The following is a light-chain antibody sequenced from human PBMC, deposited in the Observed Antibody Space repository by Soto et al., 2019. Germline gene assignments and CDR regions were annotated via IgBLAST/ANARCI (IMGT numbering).Light chain of an antibody. Sequence: EIVLTQSPDTLSLSPGETATLSCRASQSFSSSHLAWYQQKVGQAPRLLIYGASSRATGIPDRFSGSGSGTDFTLIINRLAPEDFAVYYCQYYGTSTGTFGQGTKVDIK. CDR3: QYYGTSTGT. J-gene: IGKJ1*01. CDR1: QSFSSSH. V-gene: IGKV3-20*01. CDR2: GAS.